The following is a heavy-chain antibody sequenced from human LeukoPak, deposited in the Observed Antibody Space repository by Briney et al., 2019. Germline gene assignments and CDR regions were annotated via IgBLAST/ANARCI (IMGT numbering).Heavy chain of an antibody. CDR2: VSKTGNT. CDR1: SASVTTHY. D-gene: IGHD1-26*01. Sequence: SETLSLTCTVSSASVTTHYWAWIRQPPGKGLGWIGFVSKTGNTNYNPSLESRVTISADTSKNIFSLKLRTLTAADTAVYFCARRGAPSKLYYFDSWGPGTLVIVSS. J-gene: IGHJ4*02. V-gene: IGHV4-59*08. CDR3: ARRGAPSKLYYFDS.